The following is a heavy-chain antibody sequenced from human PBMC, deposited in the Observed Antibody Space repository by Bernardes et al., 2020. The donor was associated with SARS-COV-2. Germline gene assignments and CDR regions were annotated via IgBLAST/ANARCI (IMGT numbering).Heavy chain of an antibody. Sequence: SETLSLTCTVSGGSISSGGYYWSWIRQHPGKGLEWIGYIYYSGSTYYNPSLKSRVTISVDTSKNQFSLKLSSVTAADTAVYYCARELGVATIKAPPYYYYYGMDVWGQGTTVTVSS. D-gene: IGHD5-12*01. V-gene: IGHV4-31*03. CDR1: GGSISSGGYY. CDR2: IYYSGST. J-gene: IGHJ6*02. CDR3: ARELGVATIKAPPYYYYYGMDV.